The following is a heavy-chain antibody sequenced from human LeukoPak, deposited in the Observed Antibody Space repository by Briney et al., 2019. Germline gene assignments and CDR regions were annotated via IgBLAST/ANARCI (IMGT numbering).Heavy chain of an antibody. V-gene: IGHV4-59*12. CDR2: VYYSGSA. CDR1: GGSISSYY. Sequence: KPSETLSLTYTVSGGSISSYYWSWIRQPPGKGLEWIGYVYYSGSAHYNPSLKSRVTISVDTSKNQFSLKLSSVTAADTAVYYCAGGTYYYFDYWGQGTLVTVSS. CDR3: AGGTYYYFDY. D-gene: IGHD1-26*01. J-gene: IGHJ4*02.